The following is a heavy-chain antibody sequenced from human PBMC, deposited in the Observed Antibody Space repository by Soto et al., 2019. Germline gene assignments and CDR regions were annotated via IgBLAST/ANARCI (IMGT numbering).Heavy chain of an antibody. D-gene: IGHD5-18*01. V-gene: IGHV4-39*01. CDR1: GGSISSSSYY. Sequence: SDTLSLTCTVSGGSISSSSYYWGWIRQPPGKGLEWIGSIYYSGSTYYNPSLKSRVTISVDTSKNQFSLKLSSVTAADTAVYYCARHRVDTAMVTRDFYSYYGMDVWGQGTTVTVSS. CDR3: ARHRVDTAMVTRDFYSYYGMDV. J-gene: IGHJ6*02. CDR2: IYYSGST.